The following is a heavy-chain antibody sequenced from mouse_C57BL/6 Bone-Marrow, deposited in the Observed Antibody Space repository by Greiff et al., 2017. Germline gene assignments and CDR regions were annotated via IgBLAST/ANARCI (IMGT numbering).Heavy chain of an antibody. J-gene: IGHJ1*03. D-gene: IGHD2-3*01. CDR1: GYSFTGYY. V-gene: IGHV1-42*01. Sequence: VQLQQSGPELVKPGASVKISCKASGYSFTGYYMNWVKQSPEKSLEWIGEINPSTGGTTYNQKFKGKATLTVDTSSSTAYMQLSSLTSEDSAVYYCARDGYHWYFDVWGTGTTVTVSS. CDR2: INPSTGGT. CDR3: ARDGYHWYFDV.